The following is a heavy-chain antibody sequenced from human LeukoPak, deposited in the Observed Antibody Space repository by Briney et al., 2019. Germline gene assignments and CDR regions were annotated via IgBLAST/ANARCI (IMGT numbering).Heavy chain of an antibody. CDR2: ISGSGGST. CDR3: AKEATPNANFDY. CDR1: GLTLSSYV. Sequence: GGSLRLSCAASGLTLSSYVMSWVRQAPGKGLEWVSAISGSGGSTYSADSVKGRFSISRDKYKNTLYLQMNSLRVEDTAVYYCAKEATPNANFDYWGQGTLVTVSS. J-gene: IGHJ4*02. V-gene: IGHV3-23*01. D-gene: IGHD4-23*01.